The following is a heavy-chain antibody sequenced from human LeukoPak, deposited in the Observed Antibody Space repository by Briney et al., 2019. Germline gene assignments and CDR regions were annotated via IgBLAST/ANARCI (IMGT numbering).Heavy chain of an antibody. CDR1: GFTVSSNY. D-gene: IGHD1-26*01. CDR3: AKGGRDTSKYYFDY. J-gene: IGHJ4*02. CDR2: VWFGESSQ. Sequence: GGSLRLSCAASGFTVSSNYMSWVRQAPGKGLEWVAAVWFGESSQSYPDSVKGRFTISRDNSKNTVWLEMNSLRVEDTAVYYCAKGGRDTSKYYFDYWGQGTQVTVSS. V-gene: IGHV3-30*02.